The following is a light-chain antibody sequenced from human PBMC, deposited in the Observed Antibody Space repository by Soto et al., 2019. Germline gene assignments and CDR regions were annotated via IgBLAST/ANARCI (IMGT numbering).Light chain of an antibody. CDR3: QEYNNYPWT. Sequence: DIQMTQSPSTLSASVGDRVAITCRASQSISSWLAWYQQKPGKAPKLLIYDASSLESGVPSRFSGSGSGTEFTLTISSLQPEDFATYFCQEYNNYPWTFGQGTKVDIK. CDR1: QSISSW. V-gene: IGKV1-5*01. CDR2: DAS. J-gene: IGKJ1*01.